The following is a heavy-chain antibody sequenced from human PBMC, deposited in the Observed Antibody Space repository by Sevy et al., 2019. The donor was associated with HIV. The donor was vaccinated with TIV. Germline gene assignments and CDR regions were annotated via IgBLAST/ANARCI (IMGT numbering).Heavy chain of an antibody. Sequence: GSLRLSCAASGFTFSTYAMSWVRQAPGKGLEWVSAISGSGGNTYYADSVKGRFTISRDNSKNTLYLQMNSLRPEDTAVYYCARDLEVYGGWEQTSQGMDVWGQGTTVTVSS. D-gene: IGHD1-26*01. CDR3: ARDLEVYGGWEQTSQGMDV. CDR1: GFTFSTYA. J-gene: IGHJ6*02. CDR2: ISGSGGNT. V-gene: IGHV3-23*01.